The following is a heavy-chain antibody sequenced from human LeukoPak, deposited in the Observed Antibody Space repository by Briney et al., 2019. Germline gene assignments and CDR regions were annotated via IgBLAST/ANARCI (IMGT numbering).Heavy chain of an antibody. CDR1: GYTFTSYY. Sequence: ASVKVSCKASGYTFTSYYMHWVRQAPGQGLEWMGIINPSGGSTSYAQKFQGRVTMTRDTSTSTVYMELSSLRSEDTAVYYCARDGISHCSSTSCYTVRGWFDPWGQGTLVTVSS. CDR2: INPSGGST. J-gene: IGHJ5*02. CDR3: ARDGISHCSSTSCYTVRGWFDP. D-gene: IGHD2-2*02. V-gene: IGHV1-46*01.